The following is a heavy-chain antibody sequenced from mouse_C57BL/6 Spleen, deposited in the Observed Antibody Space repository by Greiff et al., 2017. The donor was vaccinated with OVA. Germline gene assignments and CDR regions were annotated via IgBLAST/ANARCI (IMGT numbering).Heavy chain of an antibody. CDR1: GYTFTEYT. J-gene: IGHJ3*01. D-gene: IGHD1-1*01. CDR2: FYPGSGSI. CDR3: ARHEDKEGSLFHYGSVFAY. Sequence: QVQLQQSGAELVKPGASVKLSCKASGYTFTEYTIHWVKQRSGQGLEWIGWFYPGSGSIKYNEKFKDKATLTADKSSSTVYMELSRLTSEDSAVYFCARHEDKEGSLFHYGSVFAYWGQGTLVTVSA. V-gene: IGHV1-62-2*01.